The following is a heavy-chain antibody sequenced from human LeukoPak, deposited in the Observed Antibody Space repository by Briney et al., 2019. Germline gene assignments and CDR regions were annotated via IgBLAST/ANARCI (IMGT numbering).Heavy chain of an antibody. J-gene: IGHJ6*02. Sequence: SETLSLTCTVSGGSISNYYWSWIRQPAGKGLEWIGRFYSSGSYNYNPSLKSRVTMSVDTSKNQFSLRLSSVTAADTAVCYCARLFPATGTPYYYIMDVWGQGTTVTVSS. V-gene: IGHV4-4*07. CDR3: ARLFPATGTPYYYIMDV. D-gene: IGHD6-13*01. CDR2: FYSSGSY. CDR1: GGSISNYY.